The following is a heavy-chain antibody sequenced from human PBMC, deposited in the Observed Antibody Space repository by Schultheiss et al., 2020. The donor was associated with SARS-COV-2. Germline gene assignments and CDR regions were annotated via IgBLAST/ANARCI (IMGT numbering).Heavy chain of an antibody. CDR1: GFTVSPNY. J-gene: IGHJ6*02. CDR2: LYSGGTT. V-gene: IGHV3-66*01. D-gene: IGHD1-26*01. CDR3: ATLPAGALYYYPLDV. Sequence: GESLKISCAASGFTVSPNYLAWVRQAPGKGLECVSILYSGGTTYYADSVKGRFTISRDNSKSTLFLQMNSLRAEDTALYFCATLPAGALYYYPLDVWGQGTTVTVSS.